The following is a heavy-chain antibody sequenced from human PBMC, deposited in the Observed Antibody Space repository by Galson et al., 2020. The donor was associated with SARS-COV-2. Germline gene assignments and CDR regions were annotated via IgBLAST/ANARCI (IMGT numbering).Heavy chain of an antibody. J-gene: IGHJ6*02. Sequence: GESLKISCAASGFTFDDYAMHWVRQAPGKGLEWVSLISGDGGSTYYADSVKGRFTISRDNSKNSLYLQMNSLRTEDTALYYCAKGLHAYSSSWYLNYYYGMDVWGQGTTVTVSS. D-gene: IGHD6-13*01. V-gene: IGHV3-43*02. CDR2: ISGDGGST. CDR3: AKGLHAYSSSWYLNYYYGMDV. CDR1: GFTFDDYA.